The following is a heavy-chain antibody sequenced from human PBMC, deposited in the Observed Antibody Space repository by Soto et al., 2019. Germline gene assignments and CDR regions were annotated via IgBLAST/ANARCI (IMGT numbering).Heavy chain of an antibody. CDR3: ARTNYGGNSPYFQH. CDR2: IIPIFGTA. D-gene: IGHD4-17*01. V-gene: IGHV1-69*12. CDR1: GGTFSSYA. J-gene: IGHJ1*01. Sequence: QVQLVQSGAEVKKPGSSVKVSCKASGGTFSSYAISWVRQAPGQGLEWMGGIIPIFGTANYAQKFQGRVTITADESTSTAYMELSSLRSEDTAVYYCARTNYGGNSPYFQHWGQGTLVTVSS.